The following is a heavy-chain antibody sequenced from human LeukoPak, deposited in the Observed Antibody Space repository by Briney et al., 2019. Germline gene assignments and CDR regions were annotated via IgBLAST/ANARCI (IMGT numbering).Heavy chain of an antibody. V-gene: IGHV3-30*02. J-gene: IGHJ4*02. CDR3: VKTMVVAATYSFDY. CDR1: GFSFSNYG. CDR2: IRYDGTNK. Sequence: GGSLRLSCAASGFSFSNYGMHWVRQAPGEGLEWVAFIRYDGTNKYYADSVKGRFTISRDNSKNTLYLQMNSLRAEDTAVYYCVKTMVVAATYSFDYWGQGTLVTVSS. D-gene: IGHD2-15*01.